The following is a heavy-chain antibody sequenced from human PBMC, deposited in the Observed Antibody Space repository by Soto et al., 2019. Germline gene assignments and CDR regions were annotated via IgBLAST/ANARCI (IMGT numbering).Heavy chain of an antibody. J-gene: IGHJ6*02. Sequence: GGSLRLSCAASGFTFSSYAMSWVRQAPGKGLEWVSAISGSGGSTYYADSVKGRFTISRDNSKNTLYLQMNSLRAEDTAVYYCARDPRGYSYGTYYYYGMDVWGQGTTVTVSS. D-gene: IGHD5-18*01. CDR3: ARDPRGYSYGTYYYYGMDV. CDR1: GFTFSSYA. CDR2: ISGSGGST. V-gene: IGHV3-23*01.